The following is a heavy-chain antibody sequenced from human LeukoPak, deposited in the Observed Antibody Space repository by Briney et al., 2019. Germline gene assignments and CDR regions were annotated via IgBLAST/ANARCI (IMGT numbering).Heavy chain of an antibody. CDR3: ARDRNPDYYYDSSGYYY. CDR1: GFTFTSHD. V-gene: IGHV1-18*01. D-gene: IGHD3-22*01. J-gene: IGHJ4*02. Sequence: ASVKVSCKASGFTFTSHDYNWVRQATGQGLEWMGWISAYNGNTNYAQKLQGRVTMTTDTSTSTAYMELRSLRSDDTAVYYCARDRNPDYYYDSSGYYYWGQGTLVTVSS. CDR2: ISAYNGNT.